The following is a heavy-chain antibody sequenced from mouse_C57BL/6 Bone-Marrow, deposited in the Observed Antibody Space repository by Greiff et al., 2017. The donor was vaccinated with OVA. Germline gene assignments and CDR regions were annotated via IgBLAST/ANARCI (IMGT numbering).Heavy chain of an antibody. CDR2: IYPGSGST. CDR1: GYTFTSYW. V-gene: IGHV1-55*01. Sequence: QVQLQQPGAELVKPGASVKMSCKASGYTFTSYWITWVKQRPGQGLEWIGDIYPGSGSTNYNEKFKSKATLTVDTSSSTAYMQLSSLTSEDSAVYNCASEEENYAREAWFAHRGEKTLVTVSA. D-gene: IGHD2-4*01. J-gene: IGHJ3*01. CDR3: ASEEENYAREAWFAH.